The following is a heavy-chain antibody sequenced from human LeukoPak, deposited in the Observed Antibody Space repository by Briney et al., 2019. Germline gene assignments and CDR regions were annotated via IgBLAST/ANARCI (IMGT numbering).Heavy chain of an antibody. V-gene: IGHV1-69*13. J-gene: IGHJ2*01. CDR1: GGTFSSYA. CDR3: ARVMDYYDTSGHRYWYLDV. Sequence: GASVKVSCKASGGTFSSYAISWVRQAPGQGLEWMGGIIPIFGTANYAQKFQGRVTITADESTSTAYMELSSLRSEDTAVYYCARVMDYYDTSGHRYWYLDVWGRGTLVTVSS. CDR2: IIPIFGTA. D-gene: IGHD3-22*01.